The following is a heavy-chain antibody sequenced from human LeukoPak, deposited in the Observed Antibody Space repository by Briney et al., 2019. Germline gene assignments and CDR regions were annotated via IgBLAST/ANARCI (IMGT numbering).Heavy chain of an antibody. D-gene: IGHD3-10*01. CDR3: ARGITMVRRALGY. CDR2: ISHSGST. Sequence: PSETLSLTCAVYGGSFSGYYWSWIRQPPGKGLEWIGEISHSGSTNYNPSLKSRVTISVDTSKNQFSLKLSSVTAADTAVYYCARGITMVRRALGYWGQGTLVTVSS. J-gene: IGHJ4*02. CDR1: GGSFSGYY. V-gene: IGHV4-34*01.